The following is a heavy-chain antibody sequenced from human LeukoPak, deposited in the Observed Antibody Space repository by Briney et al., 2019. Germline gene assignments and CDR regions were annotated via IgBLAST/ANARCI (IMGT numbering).Heavy chain of an antibody. D-gene: IGHD4-17*01. CDR2: IRNSGNT. CDR1: GGSFSSSSHF. J-gene: IGHJ4*02. Sequence: SETLSLTCTVSGGSFSSSSHFWGWLRQPPGRGLEWIGSIRNSGNTYYSPSLKSRVTISVDASKNQFSLKLSSVTAADTAVYYCARHVYGEYGPGDYWGQGILVTVSS. V-gene: IGHV4-39*01. CDR3: ARHVYGEYGPGDY.